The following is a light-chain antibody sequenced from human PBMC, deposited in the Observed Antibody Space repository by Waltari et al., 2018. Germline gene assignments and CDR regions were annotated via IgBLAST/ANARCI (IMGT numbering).Light chain of an antibody. V-gene: IGLV4-69*01. CDR3: QTGGHGTWV. CDR1: SGHSSNV. Sequence: QLVLTQSPSASASLGASVKLTCTLSSGHSSNVIAWLQQHPEKGPRYLMKVNSDGSHSKGDEIPDRFSGSSSGAERYLTISNLQSEDEADYYCQTGGHGTWVFGGGTKLTV. J-gene: IGLJ3*02. CDR2: VNSDGSH.